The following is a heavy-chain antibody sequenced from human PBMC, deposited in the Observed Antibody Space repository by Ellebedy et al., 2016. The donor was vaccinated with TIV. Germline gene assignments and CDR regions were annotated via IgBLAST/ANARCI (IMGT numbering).Heavy chain of an antibody. J-gene: IGHJ4*02. Sequence: ASVKVSXXASGYTFTGYYMHWVRQAPGQGLEWMGWINPNSGGTNYAQKFQGRVTMTRDTSISTAYMELSRLRSDDTAVYYCARGYYGDYAVDYWGQGTLVTVSS. D-gene: IGHD4-17*01. CDR3: ARGYYGDYAVDY. CDR1: GYTFTGYY. CDR2: INPNSGGT. V-gene: IGHV1-2*02.